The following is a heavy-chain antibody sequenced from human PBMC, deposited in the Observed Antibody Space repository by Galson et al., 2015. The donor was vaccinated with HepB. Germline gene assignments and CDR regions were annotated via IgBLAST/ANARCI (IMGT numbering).Heavy chain of an antibody. J-gene: IGHJ4*02. D-gene: IGHD2-2*01. CDR3: AKREDIVVVPAAHPFDY. CDR1: GFTFSSYA. V-gene: IGHV3-23*01. Sequence: SLRLSCAASGFTFSSYAMSWVRQAPGKGLEWVSAISGSGGSTYYADSVKGRFTISRDNSKNTLYLQMNSLRAEDTAVYYCAKREDIVVVPAAHPFDYWGQGTLVTVSS. CDR2: ISGSGGST.